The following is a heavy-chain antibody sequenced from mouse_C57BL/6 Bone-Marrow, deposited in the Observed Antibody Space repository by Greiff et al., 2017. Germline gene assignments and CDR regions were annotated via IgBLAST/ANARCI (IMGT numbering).Heavy chain of an antibody. V-gene: IGHV1-81*01. Sequence: QVQLQQSGAELARPGASVKLSCKASGYTFTSYGISWVKQRTGQGLEWIGEIYPRSGNTYYNEKFKGKATLTADKSSSTAYMELRSLTSEDSAVYFCARARYYYGNSPYAMDYWGQGTSVTVSS. CDR2: IYPRSGNT. J-gene: IGHJ4*01. CDR3: ARARYYYGNSPYAMDY. D-gene: IGHD1-1*01. CDR1: GYTFTSYG.